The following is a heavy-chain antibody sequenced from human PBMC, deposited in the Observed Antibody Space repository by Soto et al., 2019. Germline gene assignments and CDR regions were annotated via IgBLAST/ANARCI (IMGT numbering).Heavy chain of an antibody. V-gene: IGHV3-21*01. Sequence: GGSLRLSCVTSGFTSSRNTMNWVRQAPGKGLEWVASITSSGSYVYYADSVKGRFSASRDNAKNSLSLQMDSLRPDDTAIYFCVKDEGIEAMDVWGQGTTVTVSS. CDR2: ITSSGSYV. D-gene: IGHD3-3*02. J-gene: IGHJ6*02. CDR3: VKDEGIEAMDV. CDR1: GFTSSRNT.